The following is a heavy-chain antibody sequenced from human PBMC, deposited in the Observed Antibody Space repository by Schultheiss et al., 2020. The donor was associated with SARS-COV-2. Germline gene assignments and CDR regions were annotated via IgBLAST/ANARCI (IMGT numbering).Heavy chain of an antibody. D-gene: IGHD3-10*01. CDR1: GGSISSYY. CDR3: ARVGAYYYGSGSYYNPDYFDY. J-gene: IGHJ4*02. V-gene: IGHV4-59*01. CDR2: IYYSGST. Sequence: SETLSLTYTVSGGSISSYYWSWIRQPPGKGLEWIGYIYYSGSTNYNPSLKSRVTISVDTSKNQFSLKLSSVTAADTAVYYCARVGAYYYGSGSYYNPDYFDYWGQGTLVTVSS.